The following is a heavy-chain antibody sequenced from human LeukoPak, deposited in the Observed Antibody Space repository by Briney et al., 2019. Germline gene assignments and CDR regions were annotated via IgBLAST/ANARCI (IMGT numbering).Heavy chain of an antibody. CDR3: ARDANGSDLHYYHMDV. CDR1: GGSITSANW. V-gene: IGHV4-4*02. D-gene: IGHD6-25*01. J-gene: IGHJ6*03. CDR2: IYHTGNT. Sequence: SGTLSLTCAVSGGSITSANWWSGVRQSPGKGLEWIGEIYHTGNTNYNPSLNSRVSISLDTSKNQFSLRLTSVTAADTAVYFCARDANGSDLHYYHMDVWGKGTTVTVSS.